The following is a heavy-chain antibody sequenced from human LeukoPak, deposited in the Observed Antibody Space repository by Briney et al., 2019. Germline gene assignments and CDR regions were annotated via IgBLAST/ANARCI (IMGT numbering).Heavy chain of an antibody. J-gene: IGHJ4*02. CDR1: GFTFSSYG. CDR3: ARDLSGVTGYTYGRGIDY. Sequence: GGSLRLSCATSGFTFSSYGMHWVRQAPGKGLEYVAFIRYDGSNKYYADSVKGRFTISRDNSKNTLYLQMNSLRAEDTAMYYCARDLSGVTGYTYGRGIDYWGQGTLVTVSS. CDR2: IRYDGSNK. D-gene: IGHD5-18*01. V-gene: IGHV3-30*02.